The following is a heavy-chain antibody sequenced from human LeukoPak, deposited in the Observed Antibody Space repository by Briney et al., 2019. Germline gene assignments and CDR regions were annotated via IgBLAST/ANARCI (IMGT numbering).Heavy chain of an antibody. CDR1: GYTFTSYY. CDR2: INPSGGST. J-gene: IGHJ4*02. D-gene: IGHD5-12*01. Sequence: ASVKVSCKASGYTFTSYYMHWVRQAPGQGLEWMGIINPSGGSTSYAQKFQGRVTMTRDTSTSTVNMELSSLRSEDTAVYYCAREPYSGYDWSPFDYWGQGTLVTVSS. CDR3: AREPYSGYDWSPFDY. V-gene: IGHV1-46*01.